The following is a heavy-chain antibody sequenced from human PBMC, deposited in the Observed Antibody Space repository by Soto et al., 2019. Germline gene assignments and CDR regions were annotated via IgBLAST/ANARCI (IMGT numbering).Heavy chain of an antibody. CDR2: IYWDDDK. Sequence: ITLKESGPTLVKPTQTLTLTCTFSGFSLTTRGVGVGWIRQPPGKALECLALIYWDDDKRYSPSLQNRLSITKNTSKIQVVLTITNVDPVNTATYFCAHIPSYYQYDWFDPWGQGTLVSVSS. D-gene: IGHD3-10*01. J-gene: IGHJ5*02. CDR1: GFSLTTRGVG. V-gene: IGHV2-5*02. CDR3: AHIPSYYQYDWFDP.